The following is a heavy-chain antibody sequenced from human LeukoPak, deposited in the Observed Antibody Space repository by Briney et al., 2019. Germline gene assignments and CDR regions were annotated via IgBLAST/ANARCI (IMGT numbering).Heavy chain of an antibody. Sequence: GGFLRLSCAASGFTFSSYRMSWVRQAPGKGLEWVSSISSSSSYIYYADSVKGRFTISRDNSKNTLYLQMNSLRAEDTAVYYCAREHLLRSFDYWGQGTLVTVSS. J-gene: IGHJ4*02. CDR2: ISSSSSYI. CDR3: AREHLLRSFDY. CDR1: GFTFSSYR. D-gene: IGHD3-16*01. V-gene: IGHV3-21*04.